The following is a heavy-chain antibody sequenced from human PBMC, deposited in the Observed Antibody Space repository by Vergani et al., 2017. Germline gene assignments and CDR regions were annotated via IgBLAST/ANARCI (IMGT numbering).Heavy chain of an antibody. CDR1: GFTFDDYA. Sequence: EVQLVESGGGVVQPGGSLRLSCAASGFTFDDYAMHWVRQAPGKGLEWVSLISGDGGSTYYADSVKGRFTISRDNRENSLYLQMNSLRTEDTALYYCAKDPAARSCLAAAGFDYWGQGTLVTVSS. CDR3: AKDPAARSCLAAAGFDY. J-gene: IGHJ4*02. CDR2: ISGDGGST. V-gene: IGHV3-43*02. D-gene: IGHD6-13*01.